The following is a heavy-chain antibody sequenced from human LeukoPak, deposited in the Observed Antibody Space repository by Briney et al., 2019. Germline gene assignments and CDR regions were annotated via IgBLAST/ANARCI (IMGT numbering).Heavy chain of an antibody. CDR1: GFTLSTYA. CDR3: AKASLLLWFGELLSDAFDI. D-gene: IGHD3-10*01. CDR2: TSSSDAGT. J-gene: IGHJ3*02. Sequence: GGSLRLSCAASGFTLSTYAMSWVRQTPGKGLEWVAATSSSDAGTYHADSVKGRFTISRDNSKNTLYLQMNSLRAEDTAVYYCAKASLLLWFGELLSDAFDIWGQGTMVTVSS. V-gene: IGHV3-23*01.